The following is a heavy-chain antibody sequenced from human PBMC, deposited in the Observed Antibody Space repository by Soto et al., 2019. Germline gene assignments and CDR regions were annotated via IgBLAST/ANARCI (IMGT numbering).Heavy chain of an antibody. J-gene: IGHJ3*01. V-gene: IGHV3-23*01. CDR1: GFTYPSYT. CDR2: ISGGGDNT. CDR3: AKAVLWEKDAFHV. Sequence: EVQLLESGGGLVQPGGSLRHSCAASGFTYPSYTMSWVRQAPGKGLEWVSGISGGGDNTYYADSVKGRFSISRDNSKDTLSLQMNSLKAEDTAVYYCAKAVLWEKDAFHVWGQGTMVTVSS. D-gene: IGHD1-26*01.